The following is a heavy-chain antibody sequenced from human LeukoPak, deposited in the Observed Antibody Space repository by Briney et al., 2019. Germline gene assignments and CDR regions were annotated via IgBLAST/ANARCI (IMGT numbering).Heavy chain of an antibody. Sequence: ATVKISCKVSGYTFTGYYMHWVRQAPGQGLEWMGRINPNSGGTNYAQKFQGRVTMTRDTSISTAYMELSRLRSDDTTVYYCARAVAAGYYYMDVWGKGTTVTVSS. CDR2: INPNSGGT. CDR1: GYTFTGYY. CDR3: ARAVAAGYYYMDV. D-gene: IGHD6-13*01. J-gene: IGHJ6*03. V-gene: IGHV1-2*06.